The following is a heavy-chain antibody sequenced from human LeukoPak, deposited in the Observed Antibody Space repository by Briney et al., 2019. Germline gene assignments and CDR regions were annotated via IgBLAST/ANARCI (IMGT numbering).Heavy chain of an antibody. V-gene: IGHV1-2*02. CDR1: GYTFTGYY. CDR2: INPNSGGT. CDR3: ARDTNKWNFDY. Sequence: ASVKVSCKASGYTFTGYYMHWVRQAPGQGLEWMGWINPNSGGTNYAQKFQGRVTMTRDTSINTAYMELSRLRSDDTAVYFCARDTNKWNFDYWGQGTLVTVSS. J-gene: IGHJ4*02. D-gene: IGHD1-26*01.